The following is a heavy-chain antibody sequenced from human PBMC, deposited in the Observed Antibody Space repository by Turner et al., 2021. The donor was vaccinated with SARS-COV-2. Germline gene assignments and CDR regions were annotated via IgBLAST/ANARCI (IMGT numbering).Heavy chain of an antibody. CDR1: GFPFSSYG. CDR2: ISYDGSNK. CDR3: AKVSPNRGLRPYYYYYGMDV. D-gene: IGHD5-12*01. V-gene: IGHV3-30*18. J-gene: IGHJ6*02. Sequence: QVQLVESGGGVVQPGRSLRLSCAASGFPFSSYGMHWVRQAPGKGLEWVAVISYDGSNKYYADSVKGRFTISRDNSKNTLYLQMYSLRAEDTAVYYCAKVSPNRGLRPYYYYYGMDVWGQGTTVTVSS.